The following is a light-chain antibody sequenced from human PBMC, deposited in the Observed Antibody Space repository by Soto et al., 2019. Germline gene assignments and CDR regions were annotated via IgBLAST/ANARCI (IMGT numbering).Light chain of an antibody. CDR2: DVT. J-gene: IGLJ1*01. Sequence: QPALTQPASVTGFPGQSITISCTGTSTYVGGYKYVSWYQQHPGKAPKFMIYDVTSRPSGISNRFSGSKSGNTAFLIISGLQAEDEADYYCLSYTSSDTYVFGTGTKVTVL. CDR3: LSYTSSDTYV. V-gene: IGLV2-14*01. CDR1: STYVGGYKY.